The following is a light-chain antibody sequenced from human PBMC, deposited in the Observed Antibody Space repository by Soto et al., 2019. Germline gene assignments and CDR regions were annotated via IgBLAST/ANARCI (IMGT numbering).Light chain of an antibody. J-gene: IGLJ1*01. Sequence: QSALTQPASVSGSPGQSITISCTGTSSDVGGYNYVSWYQQHPGKAPKLIIYAVNDRPSGVSNRFSGSKSGNTASLTISGLQAEDEADYYCSSYTSTSTYVFGTGTKVTVL. CDR3: SSYTSTSTYV. CDR2: AVN. CDR1: SSDVGGYNY. V-gene: IGLV2-14*01.